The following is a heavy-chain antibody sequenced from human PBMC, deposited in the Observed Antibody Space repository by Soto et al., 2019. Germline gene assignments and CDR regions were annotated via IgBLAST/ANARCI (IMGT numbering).Heavy chain of an antibody. CDR1: GDSISSGGYY. CDR3: VSRLGYGYAMDV. V-gene: IGHV4-39*01. D-gene: IGHD5-12*01. CDR2: IYYSGNT. J-gene: IGHJ6*02. Sequence: QLQLQESGPGLVKPSETLSLTCTVSGDSISSGGYYWGWIRQPPGKGLEWIGSIYYSGNTFYNPSLKSRVTISRDTSRNRFSLRLSSVTAADTAVYCCVSRLGYGYAMDVWGQGTTVTVSS.